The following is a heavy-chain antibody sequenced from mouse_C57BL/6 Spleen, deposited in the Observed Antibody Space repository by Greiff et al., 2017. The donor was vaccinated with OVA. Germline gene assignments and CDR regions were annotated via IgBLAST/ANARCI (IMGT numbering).Heavy chain of an antibody. CDR2: IYPSDSET. J-gene: IGHJ2*01. D-gene: IGHD2-1*01. CDR3: ARRGVIPFDY. V-gene: IGHV1-61*01. CDR1: GYTFTSYW. Sequence: VQLQQPGAELVRPGSSVKLSCKASGYTFTSYWMDWVKQRPGQGLEWIGNIYPSDSETHYNQKFKDKATLTVDKSSSTAYMQLSSLTSEDSAVYYCARRGVIPFDYWGQGTTLTVSS.